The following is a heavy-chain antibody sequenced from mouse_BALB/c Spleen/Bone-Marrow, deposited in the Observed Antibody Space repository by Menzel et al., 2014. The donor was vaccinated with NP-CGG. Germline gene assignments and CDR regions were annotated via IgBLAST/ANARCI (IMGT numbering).Heavy chain of an antibody. Sequence: EVQRVESGGGLVQPGGSLKPSCATSGFTFSDYYMYWVRQTPEKRLEWVAYISNGGGSTYYPDTVKGRFTISRDNAKNTLYLQMSRLKSEDTAMYYCARHLYGNYGAMDYWGQGTSVTVSS. V-gene: IGHV5-12*02. CDR2: ISNGGGST. D-gene: IGHD2-1*01. CDR1: GFTFSDYY. CDR3: ARHLYGNYGAMDY. J-gene: IGHJ4*01.